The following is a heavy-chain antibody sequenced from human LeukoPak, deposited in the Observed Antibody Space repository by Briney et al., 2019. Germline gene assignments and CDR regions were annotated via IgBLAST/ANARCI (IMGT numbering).Heavy chain of an antibody. CDR1: GYTFTSYY. CDR3: ARDLYCGGDCTIYYMDV. J-gene: IGHJ6*03. CDR2: INPSGGST. D-gene: IGHD2-21*02. Sequence: ASVKVSCKASGYTFTSYYMHWVRQAPGQGLEWMGIINPSGGSTSYAQKFQGRVTMIRDMSTSTVYMELSSLRSEDTAVYYCARDLYCGGDCTIYYMDVWGKGTTVTVSS. V-gene: IGHV1-46*01.